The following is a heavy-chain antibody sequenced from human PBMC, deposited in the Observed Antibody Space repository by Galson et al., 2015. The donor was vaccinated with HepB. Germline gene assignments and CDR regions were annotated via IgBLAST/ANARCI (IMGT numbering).Heavy chain of an antibody. CDR2: IIPILGIA. V-gene: IGHV1-69*04. CDR3: ARIYDSSGYYHYGMDV. J-gene: IGHJ6*02. CDR1: GGTFSSYA. D-gene: IGHD3-22*01. Sequence: SVKVSCKASGGTFSSYAISWVRQAPGQGLEWMGRIIPILGIANYAQKFQGRVTITADKSTSTAYMELSSLRSEDTAVYYCARIYDSSGYYHYGMDVWGQGTTVTVSS.